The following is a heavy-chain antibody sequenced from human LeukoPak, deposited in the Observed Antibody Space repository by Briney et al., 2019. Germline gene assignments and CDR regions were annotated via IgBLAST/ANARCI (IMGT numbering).Heavy chain of an antibody. CDR3: ASNNFWSARGFDP. J-gene: IGHJ5*02. Sequence: SETLSLTCTVSGDSISNKYWSWVRQPPGKGLEWVGYIYYTGTTNYNPSLKSRVTISVDTSKNQFSLKLTSVTAADTAVYYCASNNFWSARGFDPWGQGTLVTVSS. V-gene: IGHV4-59*08. CDR1: GDSISNKY. CDR2: IYYTGTT. D-gene: IGHD3-3*01.